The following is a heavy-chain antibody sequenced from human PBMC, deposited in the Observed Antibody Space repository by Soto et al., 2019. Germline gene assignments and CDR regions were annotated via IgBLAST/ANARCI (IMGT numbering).Heavy chain of an antibody. CDR1: GFTFSSYA. D-gene: IGHD6-13*01. CDR2: ISGSGGST. J-gene: IGHJ4*02. V-gene: IGHV3-23*01. Sequence: GGSLRLSCAASGFTFSSYAMSWVRQAPGKGLEWVSAISGSGGSTYYADSVKGRFTISRDNSKNTLYLQMNSLRAEDTAVYYCATLHSSSWYGGSEELDYWGQGTLVTVSS. CDR3: ATLHSSSWYGGSEELDY.